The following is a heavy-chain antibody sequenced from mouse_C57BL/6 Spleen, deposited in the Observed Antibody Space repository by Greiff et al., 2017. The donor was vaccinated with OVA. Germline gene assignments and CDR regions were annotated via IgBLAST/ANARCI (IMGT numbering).Heavy chain of an antibody. CDR3: ARKGGLGTVVDWYFDV. CDR1: GYTFTSYW. Sequence: QVQLHQPGAELVRPGSSVKLSCKASGYTFTSYWMHWVKQRPIQGLEWIGNIDPSDSETHYNQKFKDKATLTVDKSSSTAYMQLSSLTSEDSAVYYCARKGGLGTVVDWYFDVWGTGTTVTVSS. CDR2: IDPSDSET. D-gene: IGHD1-1*01. V-gene: IGHV1-52*01. J-gene: IGHJ1*03.